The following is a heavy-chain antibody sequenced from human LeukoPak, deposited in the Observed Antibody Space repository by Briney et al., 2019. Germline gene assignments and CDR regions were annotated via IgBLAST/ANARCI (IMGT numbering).Heavy chain of an antibody. J-gene: IGHJ1*01. CDR3: ARDSSEFRSLIPH. D-gene: IGHD2-21*01. V-gene: IGHV1-69*01. Sequence: ASVKVSCKASGGTFSSYAISWVRQAPGQGLDWLGGIIPIFGTANYAQKFQGRVTITADESTSTAYMELSSLRSEDTAVYYCARDSSEFRSLIPHWGQGTLVTVSS. CDR1: GGTFSSYA. CDR2: IIPIFGTA.